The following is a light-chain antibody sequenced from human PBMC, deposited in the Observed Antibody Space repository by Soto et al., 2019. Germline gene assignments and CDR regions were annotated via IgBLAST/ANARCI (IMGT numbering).Light chain of an antibody. V-gene: IGKV1D-16*01. CDR1: QHISSW. CDR3: QQYNSYPLT. Sequence: DIQMTQSPSSLSASIGDRVTITCRASQHISSWLVWYQLKPGKAPKSLIHAASSLQSGVPSRFSGSRSGTDFTLTISSLQPEDFATYDCQQYNSYPLTFGGGTRVEF. CDR2: AAS. J-gene: IGKJ4*01.